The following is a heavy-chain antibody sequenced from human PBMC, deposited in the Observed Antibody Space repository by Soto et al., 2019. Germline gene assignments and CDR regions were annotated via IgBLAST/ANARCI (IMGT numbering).Heavy chain of an antibody. CDR1: GYTFTSYG. J-gene: IGHJ3*02. CDR2: ISAYNGNT. Sequence: QVQLVQSGAEVKKPGASVKVSCKASGYTFTSYGIRWVRQAPGQGLEWMGWISAYNGNTNYAQKLQGRVTMTTDTSTSTAYMELRSLRSDDTAVYYCASYTYYYDRSGYIHDAFDIWGQGTMVTVSS. D-gene: IGHD3-22*01. V-gene: IGHV1-18*01. CDR3: ASYTYYYDRSGYIHDAFDI.